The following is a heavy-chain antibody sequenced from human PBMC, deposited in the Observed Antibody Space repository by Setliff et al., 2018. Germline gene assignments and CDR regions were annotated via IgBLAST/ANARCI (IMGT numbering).Heavy chain of an antibody. J-gene: IGHJ3*02. CDR2: IYPGNSET. V-gene: IGHV5-51*01. Sequence: PGESLKISCTGSGYSFSSGYTFSTYWIAWVRQVPGKGLEWMGNIYPGNSETKYSPSFQGHVHISVDRSITTAYLEWSSLKASDTAMYYCAKHWTYSSASGEDVFGIWGQGTEVTVSS. CDR1: GYTFSTYW. D-gene: IGHD5-18*01. CDR3: AKHWTYSSASGEDVFGI.